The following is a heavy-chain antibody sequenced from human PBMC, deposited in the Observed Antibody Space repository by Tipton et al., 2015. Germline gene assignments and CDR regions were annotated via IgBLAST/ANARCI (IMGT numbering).Heavy chain of an antibody. CDR3: ARGNMDTEESHFDN. CDR1: GGSISTYY. CDR2: IYFSGTT. J-gene: IGHJ4*02. V-gene: IGHV4-59*01. D-gene: IGHD3-10*01. Sequence: TLSLTCTVSGGSISTYYWSWIRQPPGKGLEWIGCIYFSGTTTYNPSLQSRVTISVDESKSQFSLNLSSVTAADSAVYYCARGNMDTEESHFDNWGQGTLVTVSS.